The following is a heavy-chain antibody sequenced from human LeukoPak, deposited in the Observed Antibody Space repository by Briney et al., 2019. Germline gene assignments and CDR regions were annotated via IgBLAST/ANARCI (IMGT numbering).Heavy chain of an antibody. CDR1: GGFFSGYY. J-gene: IGHJ2*01. CDR2: INHCGST. CDR3: ARQYSHILTGHHRGELYWYFDL. V-gene: IGHV4-34*01. D-gene: IGHD3-9*01. Sequence: SETLSLTCAVYGGFFSGYYWSWIRQPPGKGLEWIGEINHCGSTNFNPSLKSRVTISLDTSKNQFFLKRSSWTATDTAVYYCARQYSHILTGHHRGELYWYFDLWGGGTLVTVSS.